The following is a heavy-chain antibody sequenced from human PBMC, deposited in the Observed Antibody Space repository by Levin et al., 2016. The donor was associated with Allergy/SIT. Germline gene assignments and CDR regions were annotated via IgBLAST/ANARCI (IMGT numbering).Heavy chain of an antibody. D-gene: IGHD1-1*01. CDR2: IYHSGST. CDR3: ARGSKGRERDNWFDP. J-gene: IGHJ5*02. V-gene: IGHV4-4*02. Sequence: WIRQPPGKGLEWIGEIYHSGSTNYNPSLKSRVTISVDKSKNQFSLKLSSVTAADTAVYYCARGSKGRERDNWFDPWGQGTLVTVSS.